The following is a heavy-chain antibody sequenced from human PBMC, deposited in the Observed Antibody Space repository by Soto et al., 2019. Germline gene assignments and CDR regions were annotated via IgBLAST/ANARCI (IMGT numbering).Heavy chain of an antibody. CDR2: ISPYDGNT. V-gene: IGHV1-18*04. Sequence: QVQLEQSGAEVKKPGASVKVSCKASGYTFTYYGISWVRQAAGQGLEWLGWISPYDGNTTYAQRLQDRITMTTDTSTGTAYMELRRLRFDDTAVYYCAREAGSGSSYPENYWGQGTLVTVS. D-gene: IGHD1-26*01. J-gene: IGHJ4*02. CDR1: GYTFTYYG. CDR3: AREAGSGSSYPENY.